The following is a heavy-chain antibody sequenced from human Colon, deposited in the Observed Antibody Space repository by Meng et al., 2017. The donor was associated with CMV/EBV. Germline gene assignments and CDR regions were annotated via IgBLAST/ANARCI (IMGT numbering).Heavy chain of an antibody. J-gene: IGHJ6*02. Sequence: GSLRLSCTVPGGSISNFYWSWIRQPPGKGLEWIGYIYYSGTTNYNPSLQSRVTISVDTSKNQFSLRLTSVTAADTAVYYCARDIRGLYDVWSVYLSPDYGMDVWGQGTTVTVSS. CDR1: GGSISNFY. D-gene: IGHD3-3*01. V-gene: IGHV4-59*01. CDR2: IYYSGTT. CDR3: ARDIRGLYDVWSVYLSPDYGMDV.